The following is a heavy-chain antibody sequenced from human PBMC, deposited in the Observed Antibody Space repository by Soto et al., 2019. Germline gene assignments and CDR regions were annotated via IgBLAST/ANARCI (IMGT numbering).Heavy chain of an antibody. Sequence: PSETLSLTCTVSGASIIGGDYYWSWVRQPPGKGLEWIGEIYYSGITHYNPSLKSRVIISIDTSKDQFSLKLSSVTAADTAVYFCARGVTVFGLVSRFWFDPWGQGTLVTVSS. CDR1: GASIIGGDYY. V-gene: IGHV4-30-4*01. CDR3: ARGVTVFGLVSRFWFDP. CDR2: IYYSGIT. D-gene: IGHD3-3*01. J-gene: IGHJ5*02.